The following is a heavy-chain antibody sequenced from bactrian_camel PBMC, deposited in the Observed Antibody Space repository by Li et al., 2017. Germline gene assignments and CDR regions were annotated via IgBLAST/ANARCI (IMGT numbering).Heavy chain of an antibody. J-gene: IGHJ4*01. D-gene: IGHD4*01. CDR1: GLSVSDSS. Sequence: HVQLVESGGGSVQTGGSLRLSCAPSGLSVSDSSMAWFRQSPGKEPEAVAAIRRDDLTAYTDSVKGRFTISQDGAENTVYLQMNGLKPEDTAMYYCAASRLGSTINWRQERRYGYWGQGTQVTVS. CDR3: AASRLGSTINWRQERRYGY. V-gene: IGHV3S53*01. CDR2: IRRDDLT.